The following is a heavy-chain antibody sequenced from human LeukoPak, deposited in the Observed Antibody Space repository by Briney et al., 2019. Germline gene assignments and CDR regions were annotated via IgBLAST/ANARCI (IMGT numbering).Heavy chain of an antibody. Sequence: GGSLRLSCAASGFTFSSYSMNWVRQAPGKGLEWVSSISSSSSYIYYADSVKGRFTISRDNAKNSLYLQMNSLRAEDTAVYYCAREEISYDSSGYKGGVFFDYWGQGTLVTVSS. CDR1: GFTFSSYS. CDR2: ISSSSSYI. J-gene: IGHJ4*02. D-gene: IGHD3-22*01. CDR3: AREEISYDSSGYKGGVFFDY. V-gene: IGHV3-21*01.